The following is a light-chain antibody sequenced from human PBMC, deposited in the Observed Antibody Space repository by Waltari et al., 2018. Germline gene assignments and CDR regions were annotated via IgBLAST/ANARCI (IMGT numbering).Light chain of an antibody. CDR1: SSHIGGHTH. Sequence: QSALTQPASVSGSPGQSIPIPCTGTSSHIGGHTHFSWYQQPPGQSPKIIIYNVHNRPSVVSDRFSGSKSGNTASLTISGLQAEDEADYYCGSYRSGSTLVFGGGTRLTVL. V-gene: IGLV2-14*03. J-gene: IGLJ2*01. CDR3: GSYRSGSTLV. CDR2: NVH.